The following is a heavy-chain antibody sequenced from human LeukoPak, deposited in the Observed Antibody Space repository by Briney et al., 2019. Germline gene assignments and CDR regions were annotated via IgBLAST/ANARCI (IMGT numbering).Heavy chain of an antibody. CDR3: AKDRANWDWYFDL. CDR1: GFTFSTFT. V-gene: IGHV3-23*01. J-gene: IGHJ2*01. Sequence: PGGSLRLSCAASGFTFSTFTMTWVRQAPGKGLEWVSTISGSGGSTYYADSVKGRFTISRDNSKNTLYLQMNSLRAEDTAVFYCAKDRANWDWYFDLWGRGTLVTVSS. D-gene: IGHD7-27*01. CDR2: ISGSGGST.